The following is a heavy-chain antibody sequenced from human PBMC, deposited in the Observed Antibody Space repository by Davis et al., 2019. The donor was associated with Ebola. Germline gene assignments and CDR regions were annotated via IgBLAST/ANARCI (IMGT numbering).Heavy chain of an antibody. Sequence: PGGSLRLFCAASGFTFSSYAMHWVRQAPGKGLEWVAVISYDGSNKYYADSVKGRFTISRDNAKNSLYLQMNSLRAEDTAVYYCASGGGSAGYWGQGTLVTVSS. CDR3: ASGGGSAGY. CDR2: ISYDGSNK. D-gene: IGHD3-16*01. V-gene: IGHV3-30-3*01. J-gene: IGHJ4*02. CDR1: GFTFSSYA.